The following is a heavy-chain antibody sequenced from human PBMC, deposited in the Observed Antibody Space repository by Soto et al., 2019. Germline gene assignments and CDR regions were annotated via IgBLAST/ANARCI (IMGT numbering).Heavy chain of an antibody. CDR2: ISAYNGNT. Sequence: QVQLVQSGAEVKKPGASVKVSCKASGYTFTSYGISWVRQAPGQGLEWMGWISAYNGNTNYAQKLQGRVTMTTDTSTSTDYKELRSLRSDDTAVYYCARELLWFGEFHYYGMDFWGQGTTVTVSS. V-gene: IGHV1-18*01. CDR3: ARELLWFGEFHYYGMDF. CDR1: GYTFTSYG. D-gene: IGHD3-10*01. J-gene: IGHJ6*02.